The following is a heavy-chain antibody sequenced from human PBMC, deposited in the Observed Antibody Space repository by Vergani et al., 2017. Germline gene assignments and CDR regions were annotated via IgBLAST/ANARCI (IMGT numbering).Heavy chain of an antibody. V-gene: IGHV3-49*04. CDR3: AKDMYPVPATTIFDY. J-gene: IGHJ4*02. D-gene: IGHD2-2*01. Sequence: EVHLVESGGGLVQPGRSLRLSCSGSGFTLGDYAMTWVRQAPGKGLEWVAFIWSKPYGGTTEYAASVKGRFTISRDDSKSIAYLQMSSLKAEDTAVYYCAKDMYPVPATTIFDYWGQGTLVTVSS. CDR1: GFTLGDYA. CDR2: IWSKPYGGTT.